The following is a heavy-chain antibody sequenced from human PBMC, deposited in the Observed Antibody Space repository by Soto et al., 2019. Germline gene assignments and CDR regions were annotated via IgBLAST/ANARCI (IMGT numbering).Heavy chain of an antibody. J-gene: IGHJ4*01. CDR3: AALWFGELAFNY. D-gene: IGHD3-10*01. CDR1: GYSISSGYY. Sequence: SETLSLTCSVSGYSISSGYYWGWVRQAPGKGLEWLGSVYHNGIMFHKPSFQSRVTISVDTSKNQFSLNLRSVTAADTAVYYCAALWFGELAFNYWGHGILVTVSS. CDR2: VYHNGIM. V-gene: IGHV4-38-2*02.